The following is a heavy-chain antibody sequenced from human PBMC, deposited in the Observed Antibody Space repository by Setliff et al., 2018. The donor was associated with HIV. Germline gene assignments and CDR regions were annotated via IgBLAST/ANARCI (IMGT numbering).Heavy chain of an antibody. CDR2: ISWNGGSK. V-gene: IGHV3-9*01. D-gene: IGHD3-22*01. CDR3: ARDVSYYDISGYYLADF. Sequence: PGGSLRLSCAASGFTFGDYAFHWVRQVPGKGLEWVSGISWNGGSKAYADSVKGRFIISRDNAKNSVYLQMNSLRAEDTAVYYCARDVSYYDISGYYLADFWGQGTLVTVSS. CDR1: GFTFGDYA. J-gene: IGHJ4*02.